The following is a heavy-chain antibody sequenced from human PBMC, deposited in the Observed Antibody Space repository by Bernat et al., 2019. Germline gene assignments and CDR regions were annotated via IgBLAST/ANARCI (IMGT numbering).Heavy chain of an antibody. CDR3: ATGREQLAVIPNWYFDL. CDR1: GFPFSSYE. J-gene: IGHJ2*01. Sequence: EVQLVESGGGLVQPGGSLRLSCAASGFPFSSYEMNWVRQAPGKGLEWVSYISSSGSTIYYADSVKGRFTISRDNAKNSLYLQMNSLRAEDTAVYYCATGREQLAVIPNWYFDLWGRGTLVTVSS. V-gene: IGHV3-48*03. D-gene: IGHD6-6*01. CDR2: ISSSGSTI.